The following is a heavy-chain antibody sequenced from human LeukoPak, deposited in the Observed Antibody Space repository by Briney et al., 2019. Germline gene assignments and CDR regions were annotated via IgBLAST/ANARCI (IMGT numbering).Heavy chain of an antibody. J-gene: IGHJ4*02. CDR3: ARAGVCSTTSCDGGIDY. D-gene: IGHD2-2*01. CDR2: ISTTSNCI. CDR1: GFTFSSYN. V-gene: IGHV3-21*06. Sequence: PGGSLRLSCAASGFTFSSYNMKWVRQAPGKGLERVSCISTTSNCIYYADSVKGRFTISRDNAKNSLYLQMNSLRGEDAALYYCARAGVCSTTSCDGGIDYWGQGTLVTVSS.